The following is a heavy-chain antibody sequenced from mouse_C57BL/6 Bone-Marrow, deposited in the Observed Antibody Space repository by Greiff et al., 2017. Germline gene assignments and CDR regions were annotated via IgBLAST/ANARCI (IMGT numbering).Heavy chain of an antibody. D-gene: IGHD1-1*01. CDR3: ARDYGSSYWYFDV. V-gene: IGHV1-85*01. CDR1: GYTFTSYD. J-gene: IGHJ1*03. CDR2: IYPRDGST. Sequence: VKLQESGPELVKPGASVKLSCKASGYTFTSYDINWVKQRPGQGLEWIGWIYPRDGSTKYNEKFKGQATLTVDTSSSTAYMELHSLTSEDSAVYFCARDYGSSYWYFDVWGTGTTVTVSS.